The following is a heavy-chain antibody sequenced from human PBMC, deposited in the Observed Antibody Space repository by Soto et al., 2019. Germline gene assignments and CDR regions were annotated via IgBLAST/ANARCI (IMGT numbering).Heavy chain of an antibody. CDR1: GYTLTELS. CDR2: FDPEDGET. Sequence: GASVKVSCKVSGYTLTELSMHWVRQAPGKGLEWMGGFDPEDGETIYAQKFQGRVTMTEDTSTDTVYMELSSLRSEDTAVYYCSTDGSSDTGYSSGWYFVYWGQGTLVTVSS. D-gene: IGHD6-19*01. J-gene: IGHJ4*02. V-gene: IGHV1-24*01. CDR3: STDGSSDTGYSSGWYFVY.